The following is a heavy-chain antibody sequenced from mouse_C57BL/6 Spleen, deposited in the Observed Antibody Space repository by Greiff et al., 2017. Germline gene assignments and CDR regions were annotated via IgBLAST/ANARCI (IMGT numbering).Heavy chain of an antibody. CDR2: IDPANGNT. J-gene: IGHJ3*01. CDR3: ARSDYSNYRAWFAY. CDR1: GFNIKNTY. V-gene: IGHV14-3*01. Sequence: EVKLMESVAELVRPGASVKLSCTASGFNIKNTYMHWVKRRPEQGLEWIGRIDPANGNTKYAPKFQGKATIPADTSSNTAYLQLSSLTSVDTAIYYCARSDYSNYRAWFAYWGQGTLVTVSA. D-gene: IGHD2-5*01.